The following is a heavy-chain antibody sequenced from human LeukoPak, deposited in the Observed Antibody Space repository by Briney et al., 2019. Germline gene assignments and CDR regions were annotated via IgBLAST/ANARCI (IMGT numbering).Heavy chain of an antibody. J-gene: IGHJ4*02. V-gene: IGHV3-7*01. CDR2: IKNDGSDK. Sequence: GGSLRLSCEASGFSFSSSWMTWVHQAPGKGLEWVATIKNDGSDKYYVDPVKGRFTLSRDNAKSSLYLQMNSLRVEDTAVYYCADLGYTDGGQGTLVTVSS. D-gene: IGHD2-15*01. CDR1: GFSFSSSW. CDR3: ADLGYTD.